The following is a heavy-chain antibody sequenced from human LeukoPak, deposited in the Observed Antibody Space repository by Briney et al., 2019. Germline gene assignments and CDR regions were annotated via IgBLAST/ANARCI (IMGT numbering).Heavy chain of an antibody. Sequence: TGGSLRLSCAASGFTFSSYAMSWVRQAPGKGLEWVSAISGSGGSTYYADSVKGRFTISRDNSKNTLYLQMNSLRAEDTAVYYCAKGPKSGSSYFDYWGQGTLVTVSS. D-gene: IGHD1-26*01. CDR2: ISGSGGST. J-gene: IGHJ4*02. V-gene: IGHV3-23*01. CDR3: AKGPKSGSSYFDY. CDR1: GFTFSSYA.